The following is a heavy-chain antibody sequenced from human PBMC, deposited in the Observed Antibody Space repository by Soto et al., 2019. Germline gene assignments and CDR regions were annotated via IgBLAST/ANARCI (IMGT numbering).Heavy chain of an antibody. V-gene: IGHV1-45*02. J-gene: IGHJ5*02. CDR3: AGGGAGSGPFAWELPYH. CDR2: ITPFSGDV. Sequence: QMQLVQSGAEVKKTGSSVTVSCKALGNTFTYRYLHGVRQAPGQALEWMGWITPFSGDVHYAQKFQERVPITRDRSIKPAYMQMSSLRSEDTAMYVCAGGGAGSGPFAWELPYHWGQGTLVTFSS. D-gene: IGHD1-26*01. CDR1: GNTFTYRY.